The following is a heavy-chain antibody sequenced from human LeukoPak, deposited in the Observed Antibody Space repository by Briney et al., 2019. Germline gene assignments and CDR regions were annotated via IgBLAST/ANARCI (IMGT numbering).Heavy chain of an antibody. CDR1: GFTFSSYW. CDR2: IKQDGSEK. CDR3: AREYYDYVWGSYRQPDPTFDY. Sequence: GGSLRLSCAASGFTFSSYWMSWVRQAPGKGLEWVANIKQDGSEKYYVDSVKGRFTISRDNAKNSLYLQMNSLRAEDTAVYYCAREYYDYVWGSYRQPDPTFDYWGQGTLVTVPS. D-gene: IGHD3-16*02. V-gene: IGHV3-7*01. J-gene: IGHJ4*02.